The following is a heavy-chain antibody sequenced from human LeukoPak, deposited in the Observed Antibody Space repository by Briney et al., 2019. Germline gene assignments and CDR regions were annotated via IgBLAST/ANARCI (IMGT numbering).Heavy chain of an antibody. J-gene: IGHJ4*02. CDR2: IYHSGST. D-gene: IGHD6-25*01. V-gene: IGHV4-30-2*01. Sequence: TLSINCTVSGGSISSGGYYWSWIRQPPGKGLEWIGYIYHSGSTYYNPSLKSRVTISVDRSKNQFSLKLSSVTAADTAVYYCSRNPAIAAGVDYWGQGTLVTVSS. CDR3: SRNPAIAAGVDY. CDR1: GGSISSGGYY.